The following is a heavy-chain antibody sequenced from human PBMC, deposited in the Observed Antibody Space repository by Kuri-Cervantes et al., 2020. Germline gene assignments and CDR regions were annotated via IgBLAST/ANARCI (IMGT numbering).Heavy chain of an antibody. Sequence: GESLKISCAASEFTFSSYAMSWVRQAPGKGLEWVSAISGRGVSTYYADSVKGRFSISRDNSKNTLYLQMNSLRAEDTAVYYCAKDLRGGDWFHAFDIWGQGTMVTVSS. CDR1: EFTFSSYA. J-gene: IGHJ3*02. V-gene: IGHV3-23*01. D-gene: IGHD2-21*02. CDR2: ISGRGVST. CDR3: AKDLRGGDWFHAFDI.